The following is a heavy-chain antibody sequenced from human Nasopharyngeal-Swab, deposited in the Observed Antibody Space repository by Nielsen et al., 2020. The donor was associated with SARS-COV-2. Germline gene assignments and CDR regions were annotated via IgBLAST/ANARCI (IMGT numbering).Heavy chain of an antibody. CDR1: GFTFSSYS. V-gene: IGHV3-21*01. CDR2: ISSSSSYI. D-gene: IGHD3-22*01. Sequence: GGSLRLSCAASGFTFSSYSMNWVRQAPGEGLEWVSSISSSSSYIYYADSVKGRFTISRDNAKNSLYLQMNSLRAEDTAVYYCARVSFDSSGYYSTGPQKYWGQGTLVTVSS. J-gene: IGHJ4*02. CDR3: ARVSFDSSGYYSTGPQKY.